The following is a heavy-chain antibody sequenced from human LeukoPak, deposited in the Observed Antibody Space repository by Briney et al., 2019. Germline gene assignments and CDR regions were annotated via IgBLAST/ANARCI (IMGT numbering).Heavy chain of an antibody. CDR1: GFTVSSNY. V-gene: IGHV3-53*01. D-gene: IGHD6-19*01. CDR3: AREVSGWSPWYYGMDV. Sequence: GGSLRLSCAASGFTVSSNYMSWVRQAPGKGLEWVSVIYSGGSTYYADSVKGRFTISRDNSKNTLYLQMNSLRGEDTAVYYCAREVSGWSPWYYGMDVWGQGTTVTVSS. CDR2: IYSGGST. J-gene: IGHJ6*02.